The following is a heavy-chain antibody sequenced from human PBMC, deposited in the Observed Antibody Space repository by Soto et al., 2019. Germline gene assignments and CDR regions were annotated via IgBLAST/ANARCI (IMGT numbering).Heavy chain of an antibody. CDR3: VREYSPSWEGYFGL. D-gene: IGHD5-12*01. CDR2: VSYDGRQK. J-gene: IGHJ1*01. Sequence: QVQVVESGGAAVQPGQYLRLSCAASGFTFSSYTFLWVRQAPGKGLEWVAVVSYDGRQKFHADSEKGRFTISRDNFKNTVNLQINSLRPEDTAIYFCVREYSPSWEGYFGLWGQGTRVTV. V-gene: IGHV3-30*04. CDR1: GFTFSSYT.